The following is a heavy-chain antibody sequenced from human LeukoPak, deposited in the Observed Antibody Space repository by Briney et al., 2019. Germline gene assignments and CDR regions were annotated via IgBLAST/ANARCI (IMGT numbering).Heavy chain of an antibody. J-gene: IGHJ4*02. CDR3: ARDYYDSSGWYPSFDY. CDR1: GFTFSSYS. CDR2: ISSSSSYI. V-gene: IGHV3-21*04. D-gene: IGHD6-19*01. Sequence: PGGSLRLSCAASGFTFSSYSMNWVRQAPGKGLEWVSSISSSSSYIYYADSVKGRFTISRDNSKNTLYLQMNSLRAEDTAVYYCARDYYDSSGWYPSFDYWGQGTLVTVSS.